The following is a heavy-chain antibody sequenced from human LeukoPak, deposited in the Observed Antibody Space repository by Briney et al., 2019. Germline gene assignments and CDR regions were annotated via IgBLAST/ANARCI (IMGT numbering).Heavy chain of an antibody. CDR1: DXSIRSHY. CDR2: IYNSGST. J-gene: IGHJ4*02. V-gene: IGHV4-59*08. Sequence: SETLSLTFTVSDXSIRSHYWSWIRQPPGKGLEWIGNIYNSGSTNYNPSLKSRVTISVDTSKNQFSLKLSSVTAADTAVYYCGRRDSSGSFDYWGQGTLVTVSS. D-gene: IGHD3-22*01. CDR3: GRRDSSGSFDY.